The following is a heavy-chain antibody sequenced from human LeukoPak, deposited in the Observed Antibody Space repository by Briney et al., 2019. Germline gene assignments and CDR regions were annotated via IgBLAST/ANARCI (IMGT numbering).Heavy chain of an antibody. D-gene: IGHD3-22*01. V-gene: IGHV3-33*01. Sequence: SCKASGYTFTGYYMHWVRQAPGKGLEWVAVIWYDGSNKYYADSVKGRFTISRDNSKNTLYLQMNSLRAEDTAVYYCARDSRPYYYDTNWFDPWGQGTLVTVSS. CDR3: ARDSRPYYYDTNWFDP. CDR1: GYTFTGYY. CDR2: IWYDGSNK. J-gene: IGHJ5*02.